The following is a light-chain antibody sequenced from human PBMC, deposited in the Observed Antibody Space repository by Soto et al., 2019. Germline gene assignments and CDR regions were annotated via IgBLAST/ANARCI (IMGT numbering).Light chain of an antibody. CDR3: QQYSSYWT. Sequence: DIQMTQSPSTLSASVGDIFTITCRASQSISSWLAWYQQKPGKAPKFLIYDASNLESGVPSRFSGSGSGTEFTLTISSLQPDDFATYYCQQYSSYWTFGQGTKVDIK. CDR2: DAS. V-gene: IGKV1-5*01. CDR1: QSISSW. J-gene: IGKJ1*01.